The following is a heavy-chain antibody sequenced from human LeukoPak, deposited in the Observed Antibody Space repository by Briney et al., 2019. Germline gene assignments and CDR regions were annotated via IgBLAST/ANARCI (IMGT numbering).Heavy chain of an antibody. D-gene: IGHD6-19*01. J-gene: IGHJ4*02. V-gene: IGHV4-61*01. CDR3: ARVGSGQRDY. CDR1: GGSISSSSYY. Sequence: SETLSLTCTVSGGSISSSSYYWSWIRQPPGKGLEWIGYIYYSGSTNYNPSLKSRVTISVDTSKNQFSLKLGSVTAADTAVYYCARVGSGQRDYWGQGTLVTVSS. CDR2: IYYSGST.